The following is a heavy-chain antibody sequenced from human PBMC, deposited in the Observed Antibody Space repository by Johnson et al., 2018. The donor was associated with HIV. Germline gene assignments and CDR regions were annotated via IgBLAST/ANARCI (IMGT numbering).Heavy chain of an antibody. CDR2: IYSGGST. Sequence: VQLVESGGGLIQPGGSLRLSCAASGFTVSSNYMSWVRQAPGKGLEWVSVIYSGGSTYYADSVKGRFTISRENAKNSLYLQMNSLRAGDTAVYYCARGGIAARIDAFDIWGQGTMVTVSS. D-gene: IGHD6-6*01. J-gene: IGHJ3*02. V-gene: IGHV3-53*01. CDR1: GFTVSSNY. CDR3: ARGGIAARIDAFDI.